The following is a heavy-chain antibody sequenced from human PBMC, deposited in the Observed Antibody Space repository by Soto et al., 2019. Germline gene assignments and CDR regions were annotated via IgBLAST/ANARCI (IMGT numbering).Heavy chain of an antibody. J-gene: IGHJ4*03. CDR1: GDSIRGGGHY. D-gene: IGHD7-27*01. V-gene: IGHV4-31*03. CDR2: VYHSGST. Sequence: QVQLQESGPGLVKPSQTLFLTCSVSGDSIRGGGHYWNWIRQFPGKGLEWIGYVYHSGSTHYNPSRRGRLTISIDTSKNQFSLRLISVTAADTALYYCAKDTGLAPTVWGYWGHGTQVTVSS. CDR3: AKDTGLAPTVWGY.